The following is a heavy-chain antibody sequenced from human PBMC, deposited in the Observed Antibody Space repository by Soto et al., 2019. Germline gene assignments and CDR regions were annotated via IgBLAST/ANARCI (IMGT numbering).Heavy chain of an antibody. CDR1: GFFVSSNY. CDR2: IYSSGST. J-gene: IGHJ4*02. V-gene: IGHV3-53*01. CDR3: ARDRPPNYYDSSGYYLGY. D-gene: IGHD3-22*01. Sequence: GGSLRLSCAASGFFVSSNYMSWVRQAPGRGLEWVSVIYSSGSTYYADSVKGRFTISRDNSKNTLYLQMNSLRAEDTAVYYCARDRPPNYYDSSGYYLGYWAQGTLVTVSS.